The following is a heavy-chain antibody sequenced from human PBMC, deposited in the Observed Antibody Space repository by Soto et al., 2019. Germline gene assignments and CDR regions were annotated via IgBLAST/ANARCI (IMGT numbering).Heavy chain of an antibody. CDR3: AIYMNSITMVRGVIRSGYFDY. J-gene: IGHJ4*02. Sequence: EVQLVESGGGLVQPGGSLRLSCAASGFTFSSYAMHWVRQAPGKGLEYVSAISSNGGSTYYANSVKGRFTISRDNSKNTLYLQMGSLRAEDMAVYYCAIYMNSITMVRGVIRSGYFDYWGQGTLVTVSS. CDR2: ISSNGGST. CDR1: GFTFSSYA. V-gene: IGHV3-64*01. D-gene: IGHD3-10*01.